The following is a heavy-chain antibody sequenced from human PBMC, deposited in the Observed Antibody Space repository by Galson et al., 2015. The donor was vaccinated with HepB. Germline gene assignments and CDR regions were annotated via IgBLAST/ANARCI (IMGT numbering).Heavy chain of an antibody. CDR2: ISTYNGNT. Sequence: SVKVSCKASGYTFISYGISWVRQAPGQGLEWMGWISTYNGNTNYAQKLQGRVTMTTDTSTSTAYMELRSLRSDDTAVYYCARGRLAAAGTPTNYFDYWGQGTLVTVSS. J-gene: IGHJ4*02. D-gene: IGHD6-13*01. CDR1: GYTFISYG. V-gene: IGHV1-18*04. CDR3: ARGRLAAAGTPTNYFDY.